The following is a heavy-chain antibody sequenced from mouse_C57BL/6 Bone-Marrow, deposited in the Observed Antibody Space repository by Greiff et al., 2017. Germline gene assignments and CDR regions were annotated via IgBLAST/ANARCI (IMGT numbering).Heavy chain of an antibody. CDR2: IWSGGST. Sequence: QVHVKQSGPGLVQPSQSLSITCTVSGFSLTSYGVHWVRQSPGKGLEWLGVIWSGGSTDYNAAFISRLSISKDNSKSQVVFKMNSLQADDTAIYYCARSYGNYVWNWYFDVWGTGTTVTVSS. CDR1: GFSLTSYG. CDR3: ARSYGNYVWNWYFDV. V-gene: IGHV2-2*01. D-gene: IGHD2-1*01. J-gene: IGHJ1*03.